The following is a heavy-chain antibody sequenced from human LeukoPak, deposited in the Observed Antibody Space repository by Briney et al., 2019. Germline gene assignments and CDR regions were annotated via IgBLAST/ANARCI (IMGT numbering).Heavy chain of an antibody. CDR2: INPNSGGT. CDR1: GYTFTGYY. J-gene: IGHJ4*02. D-gene: IGHD3-9*01. CDR3: ARAQSYYDILSLY. V-gene: IGHV1-2*02. Sequence: ASVKVSCKASGYTFTGYYMHWVRQAPGQGLEWMGWINPNSGGTNYAQKFQGRVTMIRDTSISTAYMELSRLRSDDTAVYYCARAQSYYDILSLYWGQGTLATVSS.